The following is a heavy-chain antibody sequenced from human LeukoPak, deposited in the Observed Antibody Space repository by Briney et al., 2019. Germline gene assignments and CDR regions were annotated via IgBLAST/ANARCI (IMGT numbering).Heavy chain of an antibody. D-gene: IGHD6-19*01. V-gene: IGHV3-53*01. CDR2: LYSGGAT. CDR1: GFTVSSNY. Sequence: PGGSLRLSCAASGFTVSSNYMSWVRQPAGKGLEWVSVLYSGGATFYADSVKGRFTISRDTSKNTLYLQMNDLRADDTAVYYCTKLKGWYGEGFFDYWGQGTLVTVSS. CDR3: TKLKGWYGEGFFDY. J-gene: IGHJ4*02.